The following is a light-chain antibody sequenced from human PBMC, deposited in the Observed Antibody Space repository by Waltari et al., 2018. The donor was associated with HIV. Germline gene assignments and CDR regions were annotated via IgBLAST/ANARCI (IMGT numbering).Light chain of an antibody. J-gene: IGLJ2*01. CDR2: EVS. V-gene: IGLV2-23*02. CDR3: CSYAGSSTFVV. CDR1: SSDAGSYNL. Sequence: QSALTQPASVSGSPGQSITISCTGTSSDAGSYNLVSWYQQHPGKAPKRMIYEVSKRPSGVSNRFSGSKSGNTASLTISGLQAEDEADYYCCSYAGSSTFVVFGGGTKLTVL.